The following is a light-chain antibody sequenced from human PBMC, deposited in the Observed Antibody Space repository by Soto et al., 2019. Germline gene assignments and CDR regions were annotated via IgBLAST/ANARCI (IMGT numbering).Light chain of an antibody. J-gene: IGKJ4*01. Sequence: EIVLTQSPATLSLSPGERATLSCRASQSVSSYLAWYQQKPGQAHRLLIYDASNRATGIPARFSGSGSGKDFPLTISSLEPEDFAVYYWQQSSNWPGLTFGGGTKVEIK. V-gene: IGKV3-11*01. CDR1: QSVSSY. CDR3: QQSSNWPGLT. CDR2: DAS.